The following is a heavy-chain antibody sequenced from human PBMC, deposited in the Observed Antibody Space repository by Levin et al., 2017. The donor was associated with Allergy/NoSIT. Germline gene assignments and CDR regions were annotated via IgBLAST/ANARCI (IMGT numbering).Heavy chain of an antibody. CDR2: MNPNSGNT. Sequence: ASVKVSCKASGYTFTSYDINWVRQATGQGLEWMGWMNPNSGNTGYAQKFQGRVTMTRNTSISTAYMELSSLRSEDTAVYYCARGLEWLRSNWFDPWGQGTLVTVSS. CDR1: GYTFTSYD. D-gene: IGHD5-12*01. J-gene: IGHJ5*02. V-gene: IGHV1-8*01. CDR3: ARGLEWLRSNWFDP.